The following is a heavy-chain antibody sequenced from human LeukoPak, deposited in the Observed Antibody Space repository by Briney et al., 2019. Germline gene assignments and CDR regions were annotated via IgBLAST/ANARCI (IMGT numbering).Heavy chain of an antibody. CDR2: MNPNSGNT. CDR3: ARGERPNYYGSGRLFDY. D-gene: IGHD3-10*01. CDR1: GYTFTSYD. V-gene: IGHV1-8*01. Sequence: GASVKVSCKASGYTFTSYDINWVRQATGQGLEWMGWMNPNSGNTGYAQKFRGRVTMTRNTSISTAYMELSSLRSEDTAVYYCARGERPNYYGSGRLFDYWGQGTLVTVSS. J-gene: IGHJ4*02.